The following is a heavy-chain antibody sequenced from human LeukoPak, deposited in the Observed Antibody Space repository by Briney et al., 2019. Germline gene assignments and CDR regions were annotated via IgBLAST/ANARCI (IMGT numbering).Heavy chain of an antibody. Sequence: PGRSLRLSCAASGFTFSSYGMHWVRQAPGKGLEWVAVIWYDGSNKYYADSVKGRFTISRDNSKNTLYLQMNSLRAEDTAVYYCALSSGDYTFDYWGQGTLVTVSS. CDR3: ALSSGDYTFDY. CDR1: GFTFSSYG. CDR2: IWYDGSNK. J-gene: IGHJ4*02. D-gene: IGHD4-17*01. V-gene: IGHV3-33*01.